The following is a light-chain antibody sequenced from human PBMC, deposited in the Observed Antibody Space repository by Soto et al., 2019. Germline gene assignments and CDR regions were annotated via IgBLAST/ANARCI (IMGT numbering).Light chain of an antibody. CDR3: SSYAGTNNWV. V-gene: IGLV2-8*01. CDR1: NNDIGGFPY. Sequence: QSALTQPRSVSGSPGQSVTISCTGTNNDIGGFPYVSWYQQVPGKAPKLMIYEVSKRPSGVPDRFSGSKSGNTAYLTVSGLQAEDEADYHCSSYAGTNNWVFGGGTKLTVL. CDR2: EVS. J-gene: IGLJ3*02.